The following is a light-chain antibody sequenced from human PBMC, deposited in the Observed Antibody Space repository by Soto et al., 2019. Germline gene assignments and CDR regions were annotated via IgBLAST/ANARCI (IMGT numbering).Light chain of an antibody. CDR2: WAS. V-gene: IGKV4-1*01. CDR1: QSVLYSSNNKNY. J-gene: IGKJ1*01. CDR3: QQYYSTPWT. Sequence: DIVMTQSPDSLAVSLGERATINCKSSQSVLYSSNNKNYLAWYQQKPGQPPKLLIYWASTRESGVPDRLSGSGSGTDFTLTSSSLQAADVAVYYCQQYYSTPWTFGQGTKVEIK.